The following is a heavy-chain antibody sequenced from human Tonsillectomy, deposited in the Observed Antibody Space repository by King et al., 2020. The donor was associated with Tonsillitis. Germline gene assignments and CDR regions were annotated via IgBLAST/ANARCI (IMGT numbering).Heavy chain of an antibody. D-gene: IGHD3-3*01. V-gene: IGHV3-53*01. Sequence: VQLVESGGGLIHPGRSLRLSCAASGFTVSSNYMSWVRQAPGKGLEWVSVIYRGGSTYYADSVKGRFTISRDSSNNTLYLQMNSLRAEDTAVYYCACAYYDFWSGNIGLAYWGQGTLVAVSS. CDR2: IYRGGST. CDR1: GFTVSSNY. J-gene: IGHJ4*02. CDR3: ACAYYDFWSGNIGLAY.